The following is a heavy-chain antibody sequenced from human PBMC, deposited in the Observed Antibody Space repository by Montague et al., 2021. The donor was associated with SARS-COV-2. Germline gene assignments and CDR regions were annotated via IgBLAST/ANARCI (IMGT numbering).Heavy chain of an antibody. CDR3: ARETMAADAFDI. CDR1: GGSLSSDY. D-gene: IGHD1-14*01. Sequence: SETLSLTCTVSGGSLSSDYWSWIRQPPGKGLDLIGYIYYSGSTNYNPSLKSRATISRDTSKNQFSLKVRSVTAADTAVYYCARETMAADAFDIWGQGTMVTVSS. J-gene: IGHJ3*02. V-gene: IGHV4-59*01. CDR2: IYYSGST.